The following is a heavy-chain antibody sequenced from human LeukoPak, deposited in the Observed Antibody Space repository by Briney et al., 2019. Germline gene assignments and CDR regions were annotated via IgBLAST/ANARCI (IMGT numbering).Heavy chain of an antibody. CDR2: INGDGRNT. CDR3: VTYNWEYEADF. Sequence: TGGSLRLSCAASGFTFSKYWMYWVRQVPGKGLVWVSRINGDGRNTNYADSVKGRFTISRDNAKNTLYLQMNSLRAEDTATYYCVTYNWEYEADFWGQGPLVTVS. CDR1: GFTFSKYW. V-gene: IGHV3-74*01. D-gene: IGHD1-20*01. J-gene: IGHJ4*02.